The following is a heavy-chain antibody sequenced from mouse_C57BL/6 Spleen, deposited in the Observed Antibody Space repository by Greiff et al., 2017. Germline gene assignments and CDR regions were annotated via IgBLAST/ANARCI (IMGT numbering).Heavy chain of an antibody. CDR1: GYTFTSYW. V-gene: IGHV1-53*01. CDR3: SREDYYGISPFDY. D-gene: IGHD1-1*01. CDR2: INPSNGGT. Sequence: VKVVESGTELVKPGASVKMSCKASGYTFTSYWMHWVKQRPGKGLEWIGNINPSNGGTNYNEKFKIKATLTVDKSSSTAYMQLSSMTSEDSAVYDCSREDYYGISPFDYWGQVTTLTVSS. J-gene: IGHJ2*01.